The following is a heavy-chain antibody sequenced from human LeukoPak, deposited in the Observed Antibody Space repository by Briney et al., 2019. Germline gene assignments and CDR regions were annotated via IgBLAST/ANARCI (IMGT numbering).Heavy chain of an antibody. D-gene: IGHD6-19*01. V-gene: IGHV4-59*08. CDR2: IFYSGSA. CDR1: GGSISNFY. CDR3: ARGNGWYYP. Sequence: SETLSLTCTVSGGSISNFYWSWIRQPPGKGLEWTGYIFYSGSANYNPSLKSRVTISVDTSKNQFSLRLTSVTAADTAVYYCARGNGWYYPWGQGTLVTVSS. J-gene: IGHJ5*02.